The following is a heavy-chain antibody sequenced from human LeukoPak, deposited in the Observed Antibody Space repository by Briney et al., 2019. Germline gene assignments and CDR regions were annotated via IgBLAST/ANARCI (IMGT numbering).Heavy chain of an antibody. J-gene: IGHJ4*02. D-gene: IGHD3-3*01. CDR1: GFTFSSYA. V-gene: IGHV3-23*01. Sequence: PGGSLRLSCAASGFTFSSYAMSWVRQAPGKGLEWVSAISGSGGSTYYADSVKGRFTISRDNSKNTLYLQMNSLRAEDTAVYYCARENGERDYDFWSGYSTDYWGQGTLVTVSS. CDR2: ISGSGGST. CDR3: ARENGERDYDFWSGYSTDY.